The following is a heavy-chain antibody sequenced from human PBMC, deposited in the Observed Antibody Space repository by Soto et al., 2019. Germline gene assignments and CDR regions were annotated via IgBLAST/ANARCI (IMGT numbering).Heavy chain of an antibody. CDR1: GGTFSSYA. D-gene: IGHD3-10*01. J-gene: IGHJ6*02. CDR3: ARDSLNIWFGELLSYYGMDV. V-gene: IGHV1-69*13. CDR2: IIPIFGTA. Sequence: SVKVSCKSSGGTFSSYAISWVRQAPGQGLEWMGVIIPIFGTANYAQKFQGRVTITADESTSTAYMELSIPRSEDTAVYYCARDSLNIWFGELLSYYGMDVWGQGTTVTVSS.